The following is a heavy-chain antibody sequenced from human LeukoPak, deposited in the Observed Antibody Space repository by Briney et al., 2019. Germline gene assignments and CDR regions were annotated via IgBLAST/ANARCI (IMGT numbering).Heavy chain of an antibody. J-gene: IGHJ6*02. CDR3: ARDPTPLYCSGGSCYTHYGMDV. Sequence: PGGSLRLSCAASGFTLSSYTMTWVRQAPGKGQEWVSSISSSSSHIYYADSMNSRLTISRDNAKNSLYLQMNSLRAEDTAVYYCARDPTPLYCSGGSCYTHYGMDVWGQGTTVTVSS. V-gene: IGHV3-21*01. D-gene: IGHD2-15*01. CDR2: ISSSSSHI. CDR1: GFTLSSYT.